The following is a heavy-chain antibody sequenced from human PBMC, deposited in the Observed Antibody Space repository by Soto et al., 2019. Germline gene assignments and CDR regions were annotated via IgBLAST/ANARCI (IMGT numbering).Heavy chain of an antibody. J-gene: IGHJ4*02. Sequence: EAHVVESGGGLVQPGVSLRLSCAASGFTFISYSMHWVRQAPGKGLVWISYITPSSSTIYYAVSVKGRFTISRDNAKNSLYLQRSSLGAEDTAVYYCGSNIGGDGKGYWGQGALVTVSS. CDR3: GSNIGGDGKGY. V-gene: IGHV3-48*01. D-gene: IGHD2-21*02. CDR1: GFTFISYS. CDR2: ITPSSSTI.